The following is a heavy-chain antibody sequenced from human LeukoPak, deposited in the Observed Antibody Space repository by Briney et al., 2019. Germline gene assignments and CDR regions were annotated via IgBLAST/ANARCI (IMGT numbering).Heavy chain of an antibody. Sequence: PSETLSLTCAVYGGFISGYYWRWVRQPPGKGREWVGNMYYTGSTNYIPSLKSRVTISVDTSKNQFSLKLSSVTAADTAVYYCARGYSTSWTYYFDYWGQGTLVTVSS. CDR3: ARGYSTSWTYYFDY. V-gene: IGHV4-59*01. CDR2: MYYTGST. CDR1: GGFISGYY. D-gene: IGHD2-2*01. J-gene: IGHJ4*02.